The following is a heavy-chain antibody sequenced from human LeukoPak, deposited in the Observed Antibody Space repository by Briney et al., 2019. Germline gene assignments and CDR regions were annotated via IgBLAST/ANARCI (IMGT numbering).Heavy chain of an antibody. CDR2: IYYSGST. D-gene: IGHD6-6*01. CDR1: GGSISSGGYY. J-gene: IGHJ5*02. V-gene: IGHV4-31*03. CDR3: ARDTYSSSGEGFDP. Sequence: SQTLSLTCTVSGGSISSGGYYWSWIRQHPGKGLEWIGYIYYSGSTYYNPSLKSRVTISVDTSKNQFSLKLSSVTAADTAVYYCARDTYSSSGEGFDPWGQGTLVTVSS.